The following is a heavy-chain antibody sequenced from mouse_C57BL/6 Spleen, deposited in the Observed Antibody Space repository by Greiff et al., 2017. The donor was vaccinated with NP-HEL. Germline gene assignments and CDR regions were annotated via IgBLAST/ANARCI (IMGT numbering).Heavy chain of an antibody. V-gene: IGHV14-4*01. CDR1: GFNIKDDY. CDR2: IDPENGDT. Sequence: EVQLQQSGAELVRPGASVKLSCTASGFNIKDDYMHWVKQRPEQGLEWIGWIDPENGDTEYASKFQGKATITADTSSNTAYLQLSSLTSEDTAVYYCTTWKEYDGVYWYFDVWGTGTTVTVSS. CDR3: TTWKEYDGVYWYFDV. D-gene: IGHD2-14*01. J-gene: IGHJ1*03.